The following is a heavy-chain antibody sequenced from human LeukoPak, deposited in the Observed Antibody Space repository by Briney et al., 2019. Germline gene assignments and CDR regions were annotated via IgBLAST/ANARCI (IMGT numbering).Heavy chain of an antibody. D-gene: IGHD3-22*01. CDR1: GYTFTSYY. Sequence: ASVKVSCKASGYTFTSYYMHWVRQAPGQGLEWMGIINPSGGSTSYAQKFQGRVTITRDTSASTAYMELSSLRSEDMAVYYCARDRSSGFDRWGQGTLVTVSS. J-gene: IGHJ4*02. CDR3: ARDRSSGFDR. V-gene: IGHV1-46*01. CDR2: INPSGGST.